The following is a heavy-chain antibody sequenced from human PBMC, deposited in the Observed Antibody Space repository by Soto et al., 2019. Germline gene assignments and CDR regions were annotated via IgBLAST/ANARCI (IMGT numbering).Heavy chain of an antibody. CDR1: GGTFSSYA. D-gene: IGHD4-4*01. J-gene: IGHJ4*02. Sequence: SVKVSCKASGGTFSSYAISWVRQAPGQGLEWMGGIIPIFGTANYAQKFQGRVTITADESTSTAYMELSSPRSEDTAVYYCARDSGDGYSLFDYWGQGTLVTVSS. CDR2: IIPIFGTA. CDR3: ARDSGDGYSLFDY. V-gene: IGHV1-69*13.